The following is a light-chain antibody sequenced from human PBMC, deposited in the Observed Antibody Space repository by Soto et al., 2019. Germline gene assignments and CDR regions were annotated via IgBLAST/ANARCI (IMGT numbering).Light chain of an antibody. CDR2: AAS. CDR1: QSIRTY. CDR3: QQSSRTPVT. J-gene: IGKJ5*01. V-gene: IGKV1-39*01. Sequence: DIQMTQSPSSLSASVGDRVTITCRASQSIRTYLNWYQQKPGKAPNLLIYAASTLQRGVPSRFSGSGSGTDFTLTISSLQAEDFATYYCQQSSRTPVTFGQGTRLEIK.